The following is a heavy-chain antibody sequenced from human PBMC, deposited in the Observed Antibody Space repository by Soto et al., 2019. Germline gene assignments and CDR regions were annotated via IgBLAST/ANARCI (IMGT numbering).Heavy chain of an antibody. Sequence: ASVKVSCKASGYTFTSYAMHWVRQAPGQRLEWMGWINAGNGNTKYSQKFQGRVTITRDTSASTAYMELSSLRSEDTAVSYCARGLRENHAFDIWGQGTMVTVSS. V-gene: IGHV1-3*01. CDR1: GYTFTSYA. D-gene: IGHD4-17*01. CDR2: INAGNGNT. CDR3: ARGLRENHAFDI. J-gene: IGHJ3*02.